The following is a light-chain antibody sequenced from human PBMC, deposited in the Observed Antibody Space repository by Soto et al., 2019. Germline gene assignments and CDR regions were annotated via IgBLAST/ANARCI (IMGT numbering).Light chain of an antibody. CDR2: EVT. Sequence: QSVLTQPASVSGSPGQSITISCTGTSGDIGSYNRVSWYQQHPGKAPKLIIYEVTDRPSGVSNRFSGSKSGNTASLTISGLQAEDEAKYYCSSYTNINTGACVFGTGTMVTVL. CDR3: SSYTNINTGACV. CDR1: SGDIGSYNR. J-gene: IGLJ1*01. V-gene: IGLV2-14*01.